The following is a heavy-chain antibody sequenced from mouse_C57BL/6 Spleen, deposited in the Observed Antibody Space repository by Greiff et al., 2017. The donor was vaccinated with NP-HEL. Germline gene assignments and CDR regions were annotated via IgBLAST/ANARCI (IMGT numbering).Heavy chain of an antibody. J-gene: IGHJ3*01. Sequence: VQLQQSGPELVKPGASVKLSCKASGYTFTSYDINWVKQRPGQGLEWIGWIYPRDGSTKYNEKFKGKATLTVDTSSSTAYMELHSLTSEDSAVYFWARPSYDYDVRFAYWGQGTLVTVSA. CDR1: GYTFTSYD. CDR3: ARPSYDYDVRFAY. V-gene: IGHV1-85*01. D-gene: IGHD2-4*01. CDR2: IYPRDGST.